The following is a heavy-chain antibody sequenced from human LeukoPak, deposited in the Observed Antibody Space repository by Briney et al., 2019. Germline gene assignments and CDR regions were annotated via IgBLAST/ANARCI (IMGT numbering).Heavy chain of an antibody. Sequence: SETLSLTCTVSGGSISSGSYYWSWIRQPPGKGLEWIGEINHSGSTNYNPSLKSRVTISVDTSKNQFSLKLSSVTAADTAVYYCARGRRVSYYDFWSGYYGAFDIWGQGTMVTVSS. V-gene: IGHV4-39*07. CDR3: ARGRRVSYYDFWSGYYGAFDI. D-gene: IGHD3-3*01. CDR2: INHSGST. J-gene: IGHJ3*02. CDR1: GGSISSGSYY.